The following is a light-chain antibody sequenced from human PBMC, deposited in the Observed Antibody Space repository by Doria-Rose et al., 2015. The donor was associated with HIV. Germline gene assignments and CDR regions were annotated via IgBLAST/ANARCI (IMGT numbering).Light chain of an antibody. CDR3: QQTYSSPPWT. Sequence: DIRMPQSPSSLSASIGDRVTITCRASQTVSTYLNWFQQEPGKAPKLLIYAASRLQSGVPSRFSGSGSGTDFTLTISGLQPGDFATYYCQQTYSSPPWTFGQGTKGEMK. CDR2: AAS. J-gene: IGKJ1*01. CDR1: QTVSTY. V-gene: IGKV1-39*01.